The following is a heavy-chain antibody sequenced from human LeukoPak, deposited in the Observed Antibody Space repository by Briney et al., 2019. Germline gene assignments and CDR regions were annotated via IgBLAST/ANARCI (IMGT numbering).Heavy chain of an antibody. CDR1: GGSITDSF. Sequence: SETLSLTCTVSGGSITDSFWTWIRQPAGKGLEWIGRIYSSGITNFSPSLKSRVTMSVDTSKNQFSLNLTSVTAADTAVYFCASEQTTSGGRRLDYWGQGTLVIVSS. D-gene: IGHD1-26*01. CDR3: ASEQTTSGGRRLDY. J-gene: IGHJ4*02. CDR2: IYSSGIT. V-gene: IGHV4-4*07.